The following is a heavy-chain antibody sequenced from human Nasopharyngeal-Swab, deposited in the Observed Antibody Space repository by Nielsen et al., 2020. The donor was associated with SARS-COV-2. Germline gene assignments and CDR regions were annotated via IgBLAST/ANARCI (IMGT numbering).Heavy chain of an antibody. J-gene: IGHJ6*03. Sequence: RQAPGKGLEWIGSIYYSGSTNYNPSLKSRVTISVDTSKNQFSLKLSSVTAADTAVYYCARGGGDYYYYMDVWGKGTTVTVSS. V-gene: IGHV4-39*07. CDR2: IYYSGST. CDR3: ARGGGDYYYYMDV.